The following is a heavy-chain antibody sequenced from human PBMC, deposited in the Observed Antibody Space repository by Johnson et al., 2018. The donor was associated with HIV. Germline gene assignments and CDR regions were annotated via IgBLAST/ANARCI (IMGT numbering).Heavy chain of an antibody. D-gene: IGHD6-13*01. CDR3: ATGASSTWSLGALDI. J-gene: IGHJ3*02. CDR1: GFPFSNYG. CDR2: IRFDGSNK. V-gene: IGHV3-30*02. Sequence: QVQLVESGGGVVQPGGSLRLSCAASGFPFSNYGMHWVRQAPGKGLEWVAFIRFDGSNKYYADSVKGRFTISRDNSKNTLYLQMNSLKSEDTAVYYCATGASSTWSLGALDIWGQGTMVTVSS.